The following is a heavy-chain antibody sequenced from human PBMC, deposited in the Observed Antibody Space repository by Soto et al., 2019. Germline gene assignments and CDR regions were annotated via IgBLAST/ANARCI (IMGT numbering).Heavy chain of an antibody. Sequence: SETLSLTCAVYGGSFSGYYWSWIRQPPGKGLEWIGEINHSGSTNYNPSGGSTSYAQKFQGRVTMTRDTFTSTVYMELSSLRTEDTAVYYCARDVGSWDHPAFDIWGQGTMVTVS. CDR3: ARDVGSWDHPAFDI. CDR2: INHSGST. CDR1: GGSFSGYY. V-gene: IGHV4-34*10. J-gene: IGHJ3*02. D-gene: IGHD6-13*01.